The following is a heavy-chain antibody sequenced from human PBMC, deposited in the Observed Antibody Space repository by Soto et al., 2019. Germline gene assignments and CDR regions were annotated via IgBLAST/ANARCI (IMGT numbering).Heavy chain of an antibody. CDR3: ARGPVLRYFDWSRASFDP. CDR2: INAGNGNT. Sequence: GASVKVSCKASGYTFTSYATHWVRQAPGQRLEWMGWINAGNGNTKYSQKFQGRVTITRDTSASTAYMELSSLRSEDTAVYYCARGPVLRYFDWSRASFDPWGQGTPVTVSS. CDR1: GYTFTSYA. D-gene: IGHD3-9*01. V-gene: IGHV1-3*01. J-gene: IGHJ5*02.